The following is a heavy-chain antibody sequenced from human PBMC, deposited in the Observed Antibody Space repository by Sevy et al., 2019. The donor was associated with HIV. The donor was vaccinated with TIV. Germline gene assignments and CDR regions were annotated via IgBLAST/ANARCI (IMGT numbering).Heavy chain of an antibody. Sequence: GGSLRLSCAASGFAFKDYSMSWIRQAPGKGLEWVATLSFGCGQINYADSVKGRFTISRDNSKNSFYLQMDNLRVEDTALYYCAREGCSRPHDYWGQGTWVTVSS. CDR3: AREGCSRPHDY. CDR2: LSFGCGQI. V-gene: IGHV3-23*01. J-gene: IGHJ4*02. D-gene: IGHD2-2*01. CDR1: GFAFKDYS.